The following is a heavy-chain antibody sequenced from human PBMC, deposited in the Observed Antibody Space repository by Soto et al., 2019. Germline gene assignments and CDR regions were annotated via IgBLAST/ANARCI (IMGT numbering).Heavy chain of an antibody. V-gene: IGHV3-23*01. Sequence: PGGSLRLSCAASGFTFSSYAMSWVRQAPGKGLEWVSAISGSGGSTYYADSVKGRFTISRDNSKNTLYLQMNSLRAEDTAVYYCAKGALVEYDSSGLYYFDYWGKGTLVTVSS. CDR3: AKGALVEYDSSGLYYFDY. J-gene: IGHJ4*02. D-gene: IGHD3-22*01. CDR2: ISGSGGST. CDR1: GFTFSSYA.